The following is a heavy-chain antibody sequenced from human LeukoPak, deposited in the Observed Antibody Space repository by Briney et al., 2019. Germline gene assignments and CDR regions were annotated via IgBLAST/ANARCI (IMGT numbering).Heavy chain of an antibody. V-gene: IGHV4-34*01. Sequence: SETLSLTCAVYGGSFSGYYWSWIRQPPGKGLERIGEINHSGSTNYNPSLRSRVTISVDTSKNQFSLKLSSVTAADTAVYYCARDGTIFGVVKGNWFDPWGQGTLVTVSS. CDR2: INHSGST. CDR3: ARDGTIFGVVKGNWFDP. CDR1: GGSFSGYY. D-gene: IGHD3-3*01. J-gene: IGHJ5*02.